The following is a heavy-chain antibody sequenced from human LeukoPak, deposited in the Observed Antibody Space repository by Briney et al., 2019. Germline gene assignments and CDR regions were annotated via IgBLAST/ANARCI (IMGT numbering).Heavy chain of an antibody. CDR1: GFSFSSYA. Sequence: GGSLRLSCAASGFSFSSYAINWVRQAPGKGLEWVSAISGSGGSTYYADSVKGRFTISRDNSKNTLDLQMNSLRAEDTAIYYCAKVKDSYYYYGMDVWGQGTTVTVSS. V-gene: IGHV3-23*01. CDR2: ISGSGGST. D-gene: IGHD2-15*01. CDR3: AKVKDSYYYYGMDV. J-gene: IGHJ6*02.